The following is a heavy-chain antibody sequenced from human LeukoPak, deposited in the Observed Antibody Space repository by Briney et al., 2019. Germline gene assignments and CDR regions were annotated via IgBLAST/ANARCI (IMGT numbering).Heavy chain of an antibody. CDR2: TFYRSKWDT. CDR1: GDSVSSKTAA. J-gene: IGHJ4*02. Sequence: SQTLSLTCAISGDSVSSKTAAWNWVRQSPLRGLEWLGRTFYRSKWDTEYAVSVKGRITIKADTSKNQFSLQLNSVTLEDTAVYFCASDGTPINTMLDSWGQGILVTVSS. V-gene: IGHV6-1*01. D-gene: IGHD5-24*01. CDR3: ASDGTPINTMLDS.